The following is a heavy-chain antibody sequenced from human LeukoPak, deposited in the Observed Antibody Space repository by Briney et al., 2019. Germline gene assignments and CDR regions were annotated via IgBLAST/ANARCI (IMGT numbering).Heavy chain of an antibody. CDR2: MNPNSGNT. Sequence: ASVKVSCKASGYTFTSYDINWVRQATGQGLEWMGWMNPNSGNTGYAQKFQGRVTMTRNTSISTAYMELSSLRFEDTAVYYCARGYWGNYYYYYMDVWGKGTTVTVSS. V-gene: IGHV1-8*01. CDR3: ARGYWGNYYYYYMDV. CDR1: GYTFTSYD. J-gene: IGHJ6*03. D-gene: IGHD2-15*01.